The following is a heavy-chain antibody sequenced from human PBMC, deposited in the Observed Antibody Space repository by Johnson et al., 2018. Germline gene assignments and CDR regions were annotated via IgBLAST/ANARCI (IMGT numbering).Heavy chain of an antibody. CDR2: ISSSSSYI. D-gene: IGHD3-3*01. CDR3: AGVFYDFWSTDPAPEHYYYYMDV. V-gene: IGHV3-21*01. CDR1: GFTFSSYS. J-gene: IGHJ6*03. Sequence: VQLVESGGGLVQPGGSLRLSCAASGFTFSSYSMNWVRQAPGKGLEWVSSISSSSSYIYYADPVKGRITISRDNSKNSLSLQMNSLRAEDTAVYYWAGVFYDFWSTDPAPEHYYYYMDVWGKGTTVTVAS.